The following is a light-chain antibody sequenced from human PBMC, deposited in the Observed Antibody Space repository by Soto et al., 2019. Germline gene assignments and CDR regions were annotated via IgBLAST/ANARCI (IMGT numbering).Light chain of an antibody. CDR2: DVS. CDR3: SSYTSSSTLGYV. CDR1: SSDVGGYNY. J-gene: IGLJ1*01. V-gene: IGLV2-14*01. Sequence: QSVLTQPASVSGSPGQSITISCTGTSSDVGGYNYVSWYQQHPGKAPKLMIYDVSNRPSGVSNRFSGSKSGNTASLTISGLQAEVEADYYCSSYTSSSTLGYVFGSGTKVTVL.